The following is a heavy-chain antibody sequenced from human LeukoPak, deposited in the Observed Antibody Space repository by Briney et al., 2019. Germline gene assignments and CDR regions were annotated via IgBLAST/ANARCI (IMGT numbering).Heavy chain of an antibody. D-gene: IGHD2-2*02. CDR2: INTYNGNA. J-gene: IGHJ6*03. CDR3: ARAPGYCSTTSCHSFYYYYYMDF. V-gene: IGHV1-18*01. CDR1: GYTFTSYG. Sequence: ASVKVSCKASGYTFTSYGISWVRQAPGQGLEWMGWINTYNGNANYAQKLQGRVTMTTDTSTSTANMELRSLGSDDTAVYYCARAPGYCSTTSCHSFYYYYYMDFWGKGTTVTVSS.